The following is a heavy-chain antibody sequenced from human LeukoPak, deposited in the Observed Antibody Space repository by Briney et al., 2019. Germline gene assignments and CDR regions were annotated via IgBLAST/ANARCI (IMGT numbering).Heavy chain of an antibody. CDR2: IISSSSYI. J-gene: IGHJ4*02. CDR3: ARADQTGTPDY. CDR1: GFTFSSYS. Sequence: GGSLRLSCAASGFTFSSYSMNWGRQAPGKGGGWVSSIISSSSYIYYADSVKGRFTISRDNAKNSLYLQMNSLRAEDTAVYYCARADQTGTPDYWGQGTLVTVSS. D-gene: IGHD1-7*01. V-gene: IGHV3-21*01.